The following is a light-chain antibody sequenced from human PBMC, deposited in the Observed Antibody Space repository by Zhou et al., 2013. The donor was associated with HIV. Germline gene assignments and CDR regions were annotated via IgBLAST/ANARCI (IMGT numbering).Light chain of an antibody. Sequence: AIRMTQSPSSLSASTGDRVTITCRASQDIYSYLAWYQQKPGKAPKLLIYAASTLQSGVPSRFSGSGSGTDFTLTISCLQSEDFATYYCQQYYSYLPLTFGGGTKVEVK. V-gene: IGKV1-8*01. CDR3: QQYYSYLPLT. CDR2: AAS. J-gene: IGKJ4*01. CDR1: QDIYSY.